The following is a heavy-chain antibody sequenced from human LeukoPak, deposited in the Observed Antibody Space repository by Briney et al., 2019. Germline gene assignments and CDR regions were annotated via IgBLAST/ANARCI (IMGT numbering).Heavy chain of an antibody. V-gene: IGHV4-4*02. CDR3: AREGGFYRPLDY. CDR1: GFTFSTYSM. CDR2: VHLDGRT. Sequence: GSLRLSCVASGFTFSTYSMNWVRQAPGKGLEWIGEVHLDGRTNYNPSLESRLTMSVDVSENQVSLKLTSVTAADTAVYYCAREGGFYRPLDYSGQGTLVTVSS. J-gene: IGHJ4*02. D-gene: IGHD3-3*01.